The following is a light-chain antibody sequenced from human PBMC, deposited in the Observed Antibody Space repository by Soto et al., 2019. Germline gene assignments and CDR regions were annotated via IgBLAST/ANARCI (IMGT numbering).Light chain of an antibody. CDR2: DVT. CDR1: SSDVGVYNY. V-gene: IGLV2-11*01. Sequence: QSALTQPRSVSGSPGQSVTISCTGTSSDVGVYNYVSWYQQHPGKAPKLIIYDVTKRPSGVPDRFSGSKSANTASLIISGLQAADEAEYYCCCCSYADSSSFRVLFGGGTQDRP. CDR3: CSYADSSSFRVL. J-gene: IGLJ7*01.